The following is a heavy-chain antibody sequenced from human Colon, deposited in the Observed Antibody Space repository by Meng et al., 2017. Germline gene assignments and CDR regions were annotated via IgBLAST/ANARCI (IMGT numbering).Heavy chain of an antibody. CDR1: GFTLTGYS. V-gene: IGHV3-21*02. Sequence: EVQLVESGGGLVKPVGSRRLSCAASGFTLTGYSMNGVRQAPGKGLEWVSSISTTTRYIYYADSVKGRFTVSRDNAKNSLYLQMNSLRAEDTAVYYCTREGAVVTAIGGGYFDYWGQGILVTVSS. D-gene: IGHD2-21*02. CDR2: ISTTTRYI. CDR3: TREGAVVTAIGGGYFDY. J-gene: IGHJ4*02.